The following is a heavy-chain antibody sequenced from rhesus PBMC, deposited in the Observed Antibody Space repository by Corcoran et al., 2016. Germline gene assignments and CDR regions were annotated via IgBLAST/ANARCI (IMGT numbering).Heavy chain of an antibody. CDR2: ISPYNGNQ. J-gene: IGHJ4*01. V-gene: IGHV1-1*01. D-gene: IGHD1-1*01. Sequence: QVQRVKAGAEIKQPGASVKLSCKDAGYNFTSYYRHWVRQAPGQGLAWIGLISPYNGNQGYAQNFQGRVTIIPDPPPRPGYMELSSLRSEDTAVYYFTSDRTARPRFDFWGQGVLVTVSS. CDR3: TSDRTARPRFDF. CDR1: GYNFTSYY.